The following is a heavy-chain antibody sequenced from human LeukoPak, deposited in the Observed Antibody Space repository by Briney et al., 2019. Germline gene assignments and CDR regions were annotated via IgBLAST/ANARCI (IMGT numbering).Heavy chain of an antibody. J-gene: IGHJ4*02. CDR3: ARVGEYDSSGCGYY. V-gene: IGHV1-18*01. CDR1: GYTFTSYG. D-gene: IGHD3-22*01. Sequence: ASVKVSCKASGYTFTSYGISWVRQAPGQGLEWMGWISAYNGNTNYAQKLQGRVTMTTDTSTSTAYMELRSLRSDATAVYYCARVGEYDSSGCGYYWVQGTLVSVSS. CDR2: ISAYNGNT.